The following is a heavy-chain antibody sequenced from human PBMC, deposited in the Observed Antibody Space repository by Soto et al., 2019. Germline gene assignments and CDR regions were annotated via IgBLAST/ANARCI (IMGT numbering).Heavy chain of an antibody. CDR3: ARVEIVDTKKIIAWLDP. J-gene: IGHJ5*02. CDR2: ITPRFSTT. V-gene: IGHV1-69*01. Sequence: QVLLVQSGPEVKKPGSSVKVSCKASGDTFSNYAITWVRQAPGHGLEWMGGITPRFSTTTYAQKFPGRVTITADEASNTAYMQLSSLRSQDTAFYYCARVEIVDTKKIIAWLDPWGQGTLVTVSS. D-gene: IGHD5-18*01. CDR1: GDTFSNYA.